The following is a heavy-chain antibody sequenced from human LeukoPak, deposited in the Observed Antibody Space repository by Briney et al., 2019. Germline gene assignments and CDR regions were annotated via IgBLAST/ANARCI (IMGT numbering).Heavy chain of an antibody. Sequence: GGSLRLSCAASGFTFSSNAMSWVRQAPGKGLEWVSVINPSGDSTRYADSVKGRFTISRDNSKNTLSLQMNSLRAEDTAVYYCAKHYWGDSFDFWGQGTMATVSS. D-gene: IGHD3-16*01. CDR1: GFTFSSNA. CDR3: AKHYWGDSFDF. J-gene: IGHJ3*01. V-gene: IGHV3-23*01. CDR2: INPSGDST.